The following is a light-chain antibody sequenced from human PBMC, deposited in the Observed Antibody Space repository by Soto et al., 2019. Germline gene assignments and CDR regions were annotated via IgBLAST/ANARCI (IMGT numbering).Light chain of an antibody. Sequence: QSVLTQPPSASGTPGQRVTISCSGSRSNIGSNYVYWYQQLPGTAPKLLIYRNNQRPSGVADRFSGSKSGTSASLAISGLRSEDEANYYCAAWDDSLSGVVFGGGTKVTVL. J-gene: IGLJ3*02. CDR1: RSNIGSNY. V-gene: IGLV1-47*01. CDR2: RNN. CDR3: AAWDDSLSGVV.